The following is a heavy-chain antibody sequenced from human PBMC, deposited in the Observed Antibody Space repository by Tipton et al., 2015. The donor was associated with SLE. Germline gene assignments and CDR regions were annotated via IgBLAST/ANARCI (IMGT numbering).Heavy chain of an antibody. CDR1: GASTGSSY. Sequence: TLSLTCTVSGASTGSSYWTWLRQPPGKGLEWIGYIHYRGGTNYNPSFKSRVTLSVDTSMNQFSLKLRSVTAADTAVYYCVRNCGDDCFWWFVFDYWGQGTLVTVSS. CDR2: IHYRGGT. D-gene: IGHD2-21*01. V-gene: IGHV4-59*01. J-gene: IGHJ4*02. CDR3: VRNCGDDCFWWFVFDY.